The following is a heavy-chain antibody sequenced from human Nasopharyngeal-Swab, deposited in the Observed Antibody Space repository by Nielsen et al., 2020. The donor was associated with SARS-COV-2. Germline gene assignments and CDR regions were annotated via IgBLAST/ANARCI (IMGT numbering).Heavy chain of an antibody. CDR1: GFTFSSYW. J-gene: IGHJ6*02. V-gene: IGHV3-74*01. D-gene: IGHD6-13*01. CDR2: INSDGSST. CDR3: AREAVESSSWYYGMDV. Sequence: GESLKISCAASGFTFSSYWMHWVRQAPGKGLVWVSRINSDGSSTSYADSVKGRFTISRENAKNSLYLQMNSLRAGDTAVYYCAREAVESSSWYYGMDVWGQGTTVTVSS.